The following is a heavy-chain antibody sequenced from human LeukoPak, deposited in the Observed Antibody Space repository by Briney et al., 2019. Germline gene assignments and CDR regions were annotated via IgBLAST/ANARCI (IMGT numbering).Heavy chain of an antibody. V-gene: IGHV1-2*02. D-gene: IGHD1-1*01. Sequence: ASVKVSCKTSGYSFTGYFIHWVRQAAGQGLEWMGWINPNSGVTHYVQKFQGRVTMTRDTSISTVYMELINLTSDDTAVYYCARDLGRFELALNYWGQGTLVAVSS. CDR1: GYSFTGYF. CDR2: INPNSGVT. CDR3: ARDLGRFELALNY. J-gene: IGHJ4*02.